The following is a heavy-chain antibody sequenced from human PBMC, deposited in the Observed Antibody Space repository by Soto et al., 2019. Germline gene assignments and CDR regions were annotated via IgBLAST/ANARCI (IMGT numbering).Heavy chain of an antibody. J-gene: IGHJ4*02. D-gene: IGHD2-8*01. CDR2: IIPILGIA. Sequence: QVQLVQSGAEVKKPGSSVKVSCKASGGTFSSYTISWVRQAPGQGLEWMGRIIPILGIANYAQKFQGRVTITADKSTSTAYMELSSLRSEDTAVYYCARAGTNGVCYNCYDYWGQGNLVTVSS. CDR3: ARAGTNGVCYNCYDY. V-gene: IGHV1-69*02. CDR1: GGTFSSYT.